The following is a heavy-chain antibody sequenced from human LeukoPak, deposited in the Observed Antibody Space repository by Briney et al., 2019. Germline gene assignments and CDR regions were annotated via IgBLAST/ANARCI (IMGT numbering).Heavy chain of an antibody. V-gene: IGHV3-30*18. CDR1: GFTFSSYG. CDR2: ISYDGSNK. Sequence: GRSLRLSCAASGFTFSSYGMHWVRQAPGKGLEWVAVISYDGSNKYYADSVKGRFTISRDNSKNTLYLQMNSLRAEDTAVYYCAKDLVRGALDYWGQGTLVTVSS. CDR3: AKDLVRGALDY. J-gene: IGHJ4*02. D-gene: IGHD3-10*01.